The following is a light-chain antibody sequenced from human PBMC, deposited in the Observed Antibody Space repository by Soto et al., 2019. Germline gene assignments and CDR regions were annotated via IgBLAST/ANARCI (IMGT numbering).Light chain of an antibody. J-gene: IGLJ1*01. V-gene: IGLV2-14*01. CDR2: DVS. Sequence: QSVLTQPAPLSGSPGQSITISCPGTSSDVGGYNYVSWYQQHPGKAPKLMIYDVSNRPSGVSNRFSGSKSGNTASLSISGLQAEDEADYYCSSYTSSSTRVFGTGTKVTVL. CDR3: SSYTSSSTRV. CDR1: SSDVGGYNY.